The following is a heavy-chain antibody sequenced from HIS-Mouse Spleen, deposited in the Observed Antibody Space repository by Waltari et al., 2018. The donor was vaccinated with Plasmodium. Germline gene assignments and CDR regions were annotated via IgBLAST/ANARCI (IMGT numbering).Heavy chain of an antibody. CDR3: ASSWYWYFDL. CDR1: GFPFSSYL. CDR2: IKQDGSEK. D-gene: IGHD6-13*01. J-gene: IGHJ2*01. Sequence: EVQLVEPGGGLVQPGGSLRRPWPASGFPFSSYLMTWVRQAPGKGLEWVANIKQDGSEKYYVDSVKGRFTISRDNAKNSLYLQMNSLRAEDTAVYYCASSWYWYFDLWGRGTLVTVSS. V-gene: IGHV3-7*01.